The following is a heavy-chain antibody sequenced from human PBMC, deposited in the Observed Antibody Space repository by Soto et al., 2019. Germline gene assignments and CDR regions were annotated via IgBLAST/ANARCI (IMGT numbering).Heavy chain of an antibody. CDR3: ARQGGDCSSGSCYWRGWFDP. CDR2: IDPSDSYT. V-gene: IGHV5-10-1*01. CDR1: GYSFSSYW. J-gene: IGHJ5*02. D-gene: IGHD2-15*01. Sequence: EVQLVQSGAEVKKPGESLRISCKGSGYSFSSYWITWVRQMPGKGLEWMGRIDPSDSYTNYSPSFQDHVTISADKSISTAYLQWSSLKASDTAIYYCARQGGDCSSGSCYWRGWFDPWGQGTLVTVSS.